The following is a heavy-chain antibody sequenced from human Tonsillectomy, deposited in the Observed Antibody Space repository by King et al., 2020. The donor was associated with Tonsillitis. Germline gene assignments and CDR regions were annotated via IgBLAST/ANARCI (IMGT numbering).Heavy chain of an antibody. J-gene: IGHJ5*02. CDR1: GGSFSGYY. D-gene: IGHD3-3*01. CDR2: INHSGST. Sequence: VQLQQWGAGLLKPSETLSLTCAVYGGSFSGYYWSWIRQPPGKGLEWIGEINHSGSTNYNPSLKSRVTISVDTSKNQFSLKLSSVPAADKAVYYCARGGGYYDFWSGYQGFDPWGQGTLVTVSS. CDR3: ARGGGYYDFWSGYQGFDP. V-gene: IGHV4-34*01.